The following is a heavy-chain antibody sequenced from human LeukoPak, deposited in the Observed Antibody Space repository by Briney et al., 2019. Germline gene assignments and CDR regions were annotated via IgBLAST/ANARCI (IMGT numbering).Heavy chain of an antibody. CDR2: ISYDGSNK. J-gene: IGHJ6*02. D-gene: IGHD6-13*01. CDR1: GFTFSSYG. V-gene: IGHV3-30*03. CDR3: ATHWEEEHQLASMDV. Sequence: PGRSLRLSCAASGFTFSSYGMHWVRQAPGKGLEWVAVISYDGSNKYYADSVKGRFTISRDNSKNTLYLQMNSLRAEDTAVYYCATHWEEEHQLASMDVWGQGTTVAVSS.